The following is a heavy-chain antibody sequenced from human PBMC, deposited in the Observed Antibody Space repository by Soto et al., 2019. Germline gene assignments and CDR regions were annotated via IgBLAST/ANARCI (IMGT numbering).Heavy chain of an antibody. V-gene: IGHV4-4*02. CDR3: ARAVDYWTYYFDY. CDR1: GGSISSSNW. D-gene: IGHD1-1*01. Sequence: SETLSLACAVSGGSISSSNWWSWVRQPPGKGLEWIGEIYHSGSTNYNPSLKSRVTISVDKSKNQFSLKLSSVTAADTVVYYCARAVDYWTYYFDYGGQGTLVTVSS. J-gene: IGHJ4*02. CDR2: IYHSGST.